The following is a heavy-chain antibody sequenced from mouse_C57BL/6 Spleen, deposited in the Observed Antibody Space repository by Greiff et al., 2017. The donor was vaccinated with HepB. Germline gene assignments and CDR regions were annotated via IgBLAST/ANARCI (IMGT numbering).Heavy chain of an antibody. V-gene: IGHV3-6*01. CDR2: ISYDGTN. D-gene: IGHD1-1*02. J-gene: IGHJ3*01. Sequence: EVKLQQSGSGLVKPSQSLSLTCSVTGYSITSGFYWNWIRQFPGNKLEWMGFISYDGTNNYNPSLKNRISITRDTSKNQFFLKLNSVTTEDTATYYCATIFAYWGQGTLVTVSA. CDR1: GYSITSGFY. CDR3: ATIFAY.